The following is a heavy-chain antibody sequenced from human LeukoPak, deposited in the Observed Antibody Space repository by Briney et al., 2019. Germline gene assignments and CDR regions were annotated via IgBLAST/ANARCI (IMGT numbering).Heavy chain of an antibody. CDR3: AKAPWIQDDAFDI. CDR1: GFTVSSNY. CDR2: ISGSGGST. V-gene: IGHV3-23*01. D-gene: IGHD5-18*01. J-gene: IGHJ3*02. Sequence: GGSLRLSCAASGFTVSSNYMSWVRQAPGKGLEWVSAISGSGGSTYYADSVKGRFTISRDNSKNTLYLQMNSLRAEDTAVYYCAKAPWIQDDAFDIWGQGTMVTVSS.